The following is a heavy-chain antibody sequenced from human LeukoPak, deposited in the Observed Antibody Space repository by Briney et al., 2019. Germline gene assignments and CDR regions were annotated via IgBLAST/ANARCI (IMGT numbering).Heavy chain of an antibody. CDR1: GFTFDDYA. D-gene: IGHD5-18*01. CDR3: AKDAPRGYSYGYHFDY. J-gene: IGHJ4*02. CDR2: ISGDGGST. Sequence: GGSLRLSCAASGFTFDDYAMHWVRQAPGKGLEWVSLISGDGGSTYYADSVKGRFTISRDNSKNSLYLQMYSLRTEDTALYYCAKDAPRGYSYGYHFDYWGQGTLVTVSS. V-gene: IGHV3-43*02.